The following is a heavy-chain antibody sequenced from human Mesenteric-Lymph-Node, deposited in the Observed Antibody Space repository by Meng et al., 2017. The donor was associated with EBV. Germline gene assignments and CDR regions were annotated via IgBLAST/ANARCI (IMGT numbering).Heavy chain of an antibody. D-gene: IGHD2-2*01. CDR1: GYTFTTYD. CDR3: ARAGYCSRTTCLSDRFDP. Sequence: VPRGQSGAEVKKPGASVKVSCKASGYTFTTYDINWVRQATGQGLEWMGWINANSGNTGYSQKFQGRVTMTRDTSTSTVYMELSSLRSEDTAVYYCARAGYCSRTTCLSDRFDPWGQGTLVTVAS. V-gene: IGHV1-8*01. J-gene: IGHJ5*02. CDR2: INANSGNT.